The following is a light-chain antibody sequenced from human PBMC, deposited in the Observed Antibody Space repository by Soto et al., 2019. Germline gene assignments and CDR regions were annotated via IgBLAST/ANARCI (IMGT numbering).Light chain of an antibody. Sequence: QSALTQPASVSGSPGQSITISCTGTSSDVGAFNYVSWYQQHPGKAPKVIIYEVSNRPSGVSKRFSGSKSGNTASLTISGLQAEDEAHYYCHSYTTSATRVFGGGTKLTVL. CDR1: SSDVGAFNY. CDR3: HSYTTSATRV. J-gene: IGLJ3*02. V-gene: IGLV2-14*01. CDR2: EVS.